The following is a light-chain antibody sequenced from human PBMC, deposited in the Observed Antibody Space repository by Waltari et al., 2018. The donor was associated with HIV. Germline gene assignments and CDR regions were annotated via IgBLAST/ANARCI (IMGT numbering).Light chain of an antibody. CDR3: QHYYTTPLT. CDR1: QSISNY. J-gene: IGKJ5*01. CDR2: AAS. Sequence: DIQMTQSPSSLSASVGDRLTITCRASQSISNYLAWYQHKPGKAPKVLLFAASRLQSGVPSRFSGSGSGTDYTLTISNLQPEDFASYYCQHYYTTPLTFGQGTRLEIK. V-gene: IGKV1-NL1*01.